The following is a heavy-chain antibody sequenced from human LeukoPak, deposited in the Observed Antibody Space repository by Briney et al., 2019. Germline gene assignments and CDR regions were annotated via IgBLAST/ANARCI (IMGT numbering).Heavy chain of an antibody. J-gene: IGHJ4*02. Sequence: GGSLRLSCAASGFTVSSNYMSWVRQAPGKGLEWVSVIYSGGSTYYADSVKGRFTISRDNSKNTLYLQMNSLRAEDTAVYYCARHGGIAVAGRHFDYWGQGTLVTVSS. CDR1: GFTVSSNY. CDR2: IYSGGST. D-gene: IGHD6-19*01. V-gene: IGHV3-53*01. CDR3: ARHGGIAVAGRHFDY.